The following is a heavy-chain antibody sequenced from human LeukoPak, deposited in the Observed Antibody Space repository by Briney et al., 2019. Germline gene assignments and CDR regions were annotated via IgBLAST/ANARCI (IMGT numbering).Heavy chain of an antibody. J-gene: IGHJ4*02. CDR1: GFTVSSNY. V-gene: IGHV3-53*01. CDR3: AKDLTMVRGVIIPRGFDY. Sequence: SGGSLRLSCAASGFTVSSNYMSWVRQAPGKGLEWVSVIYSGSSTYYADSVKGRFTISRDNSKNTVYLQINSLRAEDTAVYYCAKDLTMVRGVIIPRGFDYWGQGTLVTVSS. CDR2: IYSGSST. D-gene: IGHD3-10*01.